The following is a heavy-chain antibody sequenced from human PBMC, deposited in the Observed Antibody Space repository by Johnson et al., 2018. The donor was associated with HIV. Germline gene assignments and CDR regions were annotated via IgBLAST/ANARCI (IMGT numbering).Heavy chain of an antibody. CDR3: ARDQSSGWYRNAFDI. D-gene: IGHD6-19*01. V-gene: IGHV3-20*04. CDR2: ITWNSHIV. Sequence: VQLVESGGGVVQPGRSLRLSCAASGFTFDDYGMSWVRQAPGKGLEWVSGITWNSHIVDYADSVKGRVTISRDTAKNSLYLQMNSLRAEDTAGYYCARDQSSGWYRNAFDIWGQGTMVTVSS. CDR1: GFTFDDYG. J-gene: IGHJ3*02.